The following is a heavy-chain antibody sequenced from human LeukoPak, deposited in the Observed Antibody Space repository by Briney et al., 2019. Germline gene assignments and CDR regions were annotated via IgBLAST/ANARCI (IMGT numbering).Heavy chain of an antibody. J-gene: IGHJ4*02. CDR3: ARDRGSGGRGLDY. V-gene: IGHV3-64*01. CDR2: ISSGGDYT. CDR1: GFTFSAFA. Sequence: GGSLRLSCAASGFTFSAFAMHWVRQTPGKGLEYVSSISSGGDYTYYAISVKDRFIISRDNAKNTLFLQMGSLRPEDMAVYYCARDRGSGGRGLDYWGQGTLVTVSS. D-gene: IGHD2-15*01.